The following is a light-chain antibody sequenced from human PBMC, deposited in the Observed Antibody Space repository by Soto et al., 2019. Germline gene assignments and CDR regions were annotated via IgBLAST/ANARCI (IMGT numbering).Light chain of an antibody. CDR2: KAS. Sequence: DIQMTQSPSSLSASVGDRVTITCRASQSISSWLAWYQQKPGKAPNPLIYKASSLESGVPSRFSGSGSGTEFTLTVSSLQPDDFATYYCQQYDSYPLTFGGRTKV. V-gene: IGKV1-5*03. CDR1: QSISSW. CDR3: QQYDSYPLT. J-gene: IGKJ4*01.